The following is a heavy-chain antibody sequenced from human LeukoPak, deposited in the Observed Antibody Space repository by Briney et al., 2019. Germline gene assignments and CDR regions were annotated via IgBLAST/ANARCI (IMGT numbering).Heavy chain of an antibody. CDR1: GFTFSDYA. CDR3: AKRPMTAFDI. Sequence: GGSLRLSCAASGFTFSDYAMAWVRQAPGKGLEWLSAITDSEVTFYADSVKGRFTISRDNSKNTLYLQMDTLRAEDTAVYYCAKRPMTAFDIWGQGTMVTVSS. D-gene: IGHD3-22*01. J-gene: IGHJ3*02. CDR2: ITDSEVT. V-gene: IGHV3-23*01.